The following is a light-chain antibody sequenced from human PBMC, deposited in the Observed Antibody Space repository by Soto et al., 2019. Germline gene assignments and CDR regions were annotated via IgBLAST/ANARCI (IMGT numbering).Light chain of an antibody. CDR2: DAS. J-gene: IGKJ5*01. CDR1: QSVSSN. CDR3: QQRSNWPPIT. Sequence: SPGERAPLSCMASQSVSSNLAWYQQKPGQAPRLLIYDASNRATGIPARFSGSGSGTDFTLTIGSLEPEDFAVYYCQQRSNWPPITFGQGTRLENK. V-gene: IGKV3-11*01.